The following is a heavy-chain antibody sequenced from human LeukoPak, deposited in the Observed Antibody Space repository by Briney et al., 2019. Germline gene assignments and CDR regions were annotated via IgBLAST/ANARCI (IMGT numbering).Heavy chain of an antibody. CDR2: IKQDGSEK. J-gene: IGHJ4*02. CDR1: GFTLSSYW. V-gene: IGHV3-7*01. CDR3: ARDYGGSSPFDY. D-gene: IGHD4-23*01. Sequence: GGSLRLSCAASGFTLSSYWMNWVRQAPGKGLEWVANIKQDGSEKYYVDSVKGRFTISRDNAKNSLYLQMNSLRAEDTAVYYCARDYGGSSPFDYWGQGTLVTVSS.